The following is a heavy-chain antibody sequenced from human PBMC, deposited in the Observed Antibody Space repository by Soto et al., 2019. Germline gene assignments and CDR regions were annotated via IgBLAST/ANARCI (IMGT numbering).Heavy chain of an antibody. CDR1: GFTFSSYG. V-gene: IGHV3-33*01. J-gene: IGHJ4*02. CDR2: IWYDGSNK. CDR3: ARERGGYSGLDY. D-gene: IGHD5-12*01. Sequence: QVQLVESGGGVVQPGRSLRLSCAASGFTFSSYGIHWVRQAPGKGLEWVAVIWYDGSNKFYADSVKGRFTISRDNSKNTLYLQMNSLRAEDTAVYYCARERGGYSGLDYWGQGTLVTVSS.